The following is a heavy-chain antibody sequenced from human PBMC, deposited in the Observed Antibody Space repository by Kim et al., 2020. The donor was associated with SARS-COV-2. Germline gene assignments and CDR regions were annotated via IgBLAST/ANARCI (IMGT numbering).Heavy chain of an antibody. V-gene: IGHV3-21*01. CDR3: ARDVESGVLDY. J-gene: IGHJ4*02. D-gene: IGHD1-26*01. Sequence: GGSLRLSCAASGFTFSSYNMNWVRQAPGKGLEWVSSISSSSSYIYYADSVKGRFTISRDNAKNSLYLQMNSLRAEDTAVYYCARDVESGVLDYWGQGTLVTVSS. CDR1: GFTFSSYN. CDR2: ISSSSSYI.